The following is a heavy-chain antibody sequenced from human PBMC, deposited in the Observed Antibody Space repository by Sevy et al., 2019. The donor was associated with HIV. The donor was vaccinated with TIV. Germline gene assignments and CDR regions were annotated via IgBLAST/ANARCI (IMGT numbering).Heavy chain of an antibody. D-gene: IGHD6-13*01. V-gene: IGHV1-69*10. CDR3: ARDLGIAALPPYYYGTDV. J-gene: IGHJ6*02. CDR1: GGTFSIYA. Sequence: ASVKVSCKNSGGTFSIYAINWVRQASGQRLEWMGGIIPMFGITNYTQKFQGRVTITADKSTSTSYMELSSLRSEDTAVYYCARDLGIAALPPYYYGTDVWGQGTTVTVSS. CDR2: IIPMFGIT.